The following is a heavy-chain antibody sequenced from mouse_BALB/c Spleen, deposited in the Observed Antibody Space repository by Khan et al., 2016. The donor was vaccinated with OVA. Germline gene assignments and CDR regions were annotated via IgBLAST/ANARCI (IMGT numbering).Heavy chain of an antibody. J-gene: IGHJ1*01. CDR3: ARVGNYRYFDV. Sequence: QIQLVQSGPELKKPGETVKISCKASGYTFTNYGMTWVKQAPGKGLKWMGWINTYTGEPTYADDFKGRFAFSLETSATTASLQINNLKNADTATYFCARVGNYRYFDVWGAGTTVTVSS. CDR2: INTYTGEP. D-gene: IGHD2-1*01. V-gene: IGHV9-3-1*01. CDR1: GYTFTNYG.